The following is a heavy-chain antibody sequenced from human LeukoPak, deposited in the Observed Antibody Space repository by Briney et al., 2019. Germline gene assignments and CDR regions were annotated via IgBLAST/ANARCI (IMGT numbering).Heavy chain of an antibody. D-gene: IGHD1-7*01. V-gene: IGHV4-59*01. CDR1: GGALSGDY. CDR2: IYYSGSI. Sequence: SETLCLTCTVSGGALSGDYWSLMRQPPGKGLECVGYIYYSGSIKYNPSLKSPVTISVATSKNQFSLKLSSVTAADTAVYYCARVKLGPGLTFDIWGQGTMVTVSS. CDR3: ARVKLGPGLTFDI. J-gene: IGHJ3*02.